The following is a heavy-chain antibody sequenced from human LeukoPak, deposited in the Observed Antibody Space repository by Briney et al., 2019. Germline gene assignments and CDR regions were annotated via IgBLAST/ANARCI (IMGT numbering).Heavy chain of an antibody. CDR1: GFTFSDSY. V-gene: IGHV3-11*04. Sequence: GGSLRLSCAASGFTFSDSYMTWIRQAPGKGLEWVSYISNSGSSIYYADSVKGRFTTSRDNAKSSLYLQMNSLRAEDTAVYYCAREIGDSGSYSAYYYYYYMDVWGKGTTVTVSS. J-gene: IGHJ6*03. CDR2: ISNSGSSI. D-gene: IGHD1-26*01. CDR3: AREIGDSGSYSAYYYYYYMDV.